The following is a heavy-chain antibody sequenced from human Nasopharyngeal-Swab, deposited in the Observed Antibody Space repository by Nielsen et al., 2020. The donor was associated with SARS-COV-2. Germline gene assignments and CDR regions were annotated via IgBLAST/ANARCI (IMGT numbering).Heavy chain of an antibody. V-gene: IGHV3-7*01. CDR3: AREDTAMGHGMDV. D-gene: IGHD5-18*01. Sequence: GESLKISCAGSKFSFSAYWMTWVRQAPGKGLEWVANIDQNGSEKYYVDSVKGRFTISRDNAKNSLYLQMNSLRAEDTAVYYCAREDTAMGHGMDVWGQGTTVTVSS. J-gene: IGHJ6*02. CDR2: IDQNGSEK. CDR1: KFSFSAYW.